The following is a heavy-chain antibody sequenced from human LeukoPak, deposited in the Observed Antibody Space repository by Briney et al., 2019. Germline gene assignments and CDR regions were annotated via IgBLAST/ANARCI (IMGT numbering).Heavy chain of an antibody. V-gene: IGHV1-2*06. J-gene: IGHJ3*02. CDR1: GYTFTGYY. CDR2: INPNSGGT. CDR3: ARDNRGQNAFDI. D-gene: IGHD1-14*01. Sequence: GASVKVSCKASGYTFTGYYMHWARQAPGQGLEWMGRINPNSGGTNYAQKFQGRVTMTRDTSISTAYMELSRLRSDDTAVYYCARDNRGQNAFDIWGQGTMVTVSS.